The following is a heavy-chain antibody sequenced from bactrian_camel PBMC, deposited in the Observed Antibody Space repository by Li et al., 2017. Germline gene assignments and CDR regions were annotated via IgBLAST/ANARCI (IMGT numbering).Heavy chain of an antibody. Sequence: VQLVESEGGSVQVGGPLRLSCNASGYPYEAYCMGWFRQAPGKGREGVAAIDSDGSTRYADSVKGRFTISKDNTKNTLYLQMNSLRPEDTAMYYCAVERISFVYCRLGRDNGYWGQGTQVTVS. V-gene: IGHV3S42*01. D-gene: IGHD1*01. J-gene: IGHJ4*01. CDR1: GYPYEAYC. CDR2: IDSDGST. CDR3: AVERISFVYCRLGRDNGY.